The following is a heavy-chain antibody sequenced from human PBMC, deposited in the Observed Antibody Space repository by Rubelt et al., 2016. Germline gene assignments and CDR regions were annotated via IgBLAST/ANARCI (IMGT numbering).Heavy chain of an antibody. J-gene: IGHJ5*02. CDR2: MYYSGST. CDR1: GGSISSYY. V-gene: IGHV4-59*01. Sequence: QVQLQESGPGLVKPSETLSLICTVFGGSISSYYWSWMRQPPGRGLEWIGYMYYSGSTNYNPSLKSRVTMSLDTSKNQDSRKLVSGTTGDMAAYYCAGISNLGVENWFDPWGQGTLVTVSS. CDR3: AGISNLGVENWFDP. D-gene: IGHD3-3*01.